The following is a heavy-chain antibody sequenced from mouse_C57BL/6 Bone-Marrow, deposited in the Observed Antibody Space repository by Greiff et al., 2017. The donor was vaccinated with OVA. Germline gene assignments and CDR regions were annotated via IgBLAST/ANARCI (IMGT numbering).Heavy chain of an antibody. V-gene: IGHV6-3*01. Sequence: EVKVEESGGGLVQPGGSMKLSCVASGFTFSNYWMNWVRQSPEKGLEWVAQIRLKSDNYATHYAESVKGRFTISRDDSNSSVYLQMNNLRAEDTGIYYCTGHALYDYDGYYAMDYWGQGTSVTVSS. D-gene: IGHD2-4*01. CDR3: TGHALYDYDGYYAMDY. J-gene: IGHJ4*01. CDR2: IRLKSDNYAT. CDR1: GFTFSNYW.